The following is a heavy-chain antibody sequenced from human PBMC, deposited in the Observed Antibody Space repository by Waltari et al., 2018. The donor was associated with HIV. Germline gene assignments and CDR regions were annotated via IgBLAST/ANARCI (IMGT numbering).Heavy chain of an antibody. CDR2: LKKGGSEK. V-gene: IGHV3-7*01. J-gene: IGHJ6*02. D-gene: IGHD2-2*01. CDR3: ARDLGPQLGMDV. CDR1: GFTFRSYC. Sequence: EVQLLESGGGLVQPGGSLRLSCAASGFTFRSYCMSCVRQDPGKGLEWVAKLKKGGSEKFYVDSGKSRFTICRDNAKNSLYLQMNSLRAEDTAVYYCARDLGPQLGMDVWGQGTTVTVSS.